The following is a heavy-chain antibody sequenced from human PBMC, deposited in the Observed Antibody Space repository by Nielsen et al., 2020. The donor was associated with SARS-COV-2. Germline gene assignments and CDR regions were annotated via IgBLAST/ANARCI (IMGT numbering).Heavy chain of an antibody. Sequence: SVKVSCKASGFTFTSSAVQWVRQARGQRLEWRGWIVVGSGNTNYAQKFQERVTITRDMSTSKAYMELSSLRSEDTAVYYCAAAPYGDYVKWWWFDPWGQGTLVTVSS. CDR2: IVVGSGNT. CDR1: GFTFTSSA. CDR3: AAAPYGDYVKWWWFDP. J-gene: IGHJ5*02. D-gene: IGHD4-17*01. V-gene: IGHV1-58*01.